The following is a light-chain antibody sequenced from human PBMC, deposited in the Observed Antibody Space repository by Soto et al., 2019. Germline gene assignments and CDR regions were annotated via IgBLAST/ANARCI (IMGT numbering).Light chain of an antibody. CDR1: SSNIGTYT. CDR2: SNH. CDR3: AAWDASLNGVM. J-gene: IGLJ3*02. Sequence: QSVLTQPPSASGTPGQRVTISWAGSSSNIGTYTVNWYQQVPGTAPKLLIYSNHQRPSGVTDRFSGSKSGTSASLAISGLQSEDEADYYCAAWDASLNGVMFGGGAKLTVL. V-gene: IGLV1-44*01.